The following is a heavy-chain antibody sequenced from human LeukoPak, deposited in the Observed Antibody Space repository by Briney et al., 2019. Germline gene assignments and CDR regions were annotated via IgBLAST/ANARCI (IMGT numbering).Heavy chain of an antibody. CDR2: FDPEDGET. CDR3: ATADSNGWSTKYFDY. J-gene: IGHJ4*02. V-gene: IGHV1-24*01. Sequence: ASVKVSCKVSGYTLTELSMHWVRQAPGKGLEWMGGFDPEDGETIYAQKFQGRVTMTEDTSTDTAYMELSSLRSEDTAVYYCATADSNGWSTKYFDYWGQGTLVTVSS. CDR1: GYTLTELS. D-gene: IGHD6-19*01.